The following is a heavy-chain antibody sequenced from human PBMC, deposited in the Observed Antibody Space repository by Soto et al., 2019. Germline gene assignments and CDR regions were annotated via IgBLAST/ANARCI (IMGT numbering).Heavy chain of an antibody. CDR2: MNPNSGNT. Sequence: QVQLVQSGAEVKKPWSSVKVSCKASGYTFTSYDINWVRQATGQGLEWMGWMNPNSGNTGYAQKFQGRVTMTRNTSISTAYMELSSLRSEDTAVYYCARVRGASGVCDDFDIWGQGTMVTVSS. CDR1: GYTFTSYD. CDR3: ARVRGASGVCDDFDI. V-gene: IGHV1-8*01. D-gene: IGHD2-8*01. J-gene: IGHJ3*02.